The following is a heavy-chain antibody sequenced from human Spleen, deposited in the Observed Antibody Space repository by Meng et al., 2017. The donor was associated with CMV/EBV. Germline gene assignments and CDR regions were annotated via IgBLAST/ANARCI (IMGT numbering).Heavy chain of an antibody. CDR3: ARHLNWAWDY. D-gene: IGHD7-27*01. CDR2: INGDGSIT. V-gene: IGHV3-74*01. CDR1: GFTFSNYW. J-gene: IGHJ4*02. Sequence: GESLKISCAASGFTFSNYWMHWVRQAPGRGLVWVSRINGDGSITSYADSVKGRFTISRDNAKNTLYLQMNSLRAEDTAVYYCARHLNWAWDYWGRGTLVTVSS.